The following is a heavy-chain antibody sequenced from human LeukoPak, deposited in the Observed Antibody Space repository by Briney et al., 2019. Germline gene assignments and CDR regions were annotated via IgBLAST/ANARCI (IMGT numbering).Heavy chain of an antibody. V-gene: IGHV3-23*01. D-gene: IGHD6-6*01. CDR3: AKDVGSSITARRAFDY. CDR2: IRGSGANT. J-gene: IGHJ4*02. CDR1: GFTFSSNA. Sequence: PGGSLRLSCAASGFTFSSNAMSWVRQAPGKGLEWVSSIRGSGANTYYADSVKGRFTIYRDDSKNTLYLQMNSLRAEDTAIYYCAKDVGSSITARRAFDYWGQGTLVTVSS.